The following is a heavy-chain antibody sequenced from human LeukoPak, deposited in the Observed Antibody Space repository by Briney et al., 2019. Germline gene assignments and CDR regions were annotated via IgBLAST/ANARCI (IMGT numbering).Heavy chain of an antibody. CDR3: ARESLVRGVIINANWFDP. J-gene: IGHJ5*02. Sequence: CSTYYNPSLKSRVTISVDTSKNQFSLKLSSVTAADTAVYYCARESLVRGVIINANWFDPWGQGTLVTVSS. CDR2: CST. V-gene: IGHV4-30-2*05. D-gene: IGHD3-10*01.